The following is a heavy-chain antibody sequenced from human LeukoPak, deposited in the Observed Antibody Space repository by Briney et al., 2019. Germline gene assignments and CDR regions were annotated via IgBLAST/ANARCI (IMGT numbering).Heavy chain of an antibody. CDR3: ANAHSSSSDY. V-gene: IGHV3-30*02. CDR1: GFTFSSYG. CDR2: IRYDGSNK. J-gene: IGHJ4*02. D-gene: IGHD6-13*01. Sequence: GGSLRLSCAASGFTFSSYGMHWVRQAPGKGLEWVAFIRYDGSNKYYADSVKGRFTISRDNSKNTLYLQMNSLRAEDTAVYYCANAHSSSSDYWGQGTLVTVSS.